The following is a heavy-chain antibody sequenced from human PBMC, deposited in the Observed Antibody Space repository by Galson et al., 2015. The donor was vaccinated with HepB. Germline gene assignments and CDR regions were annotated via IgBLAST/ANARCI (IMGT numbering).Heavy chain of an antibody. J-gene: IGHJ4*02. CDR2: IDPSDSYT. CDR1: GYRFTSYW. Sequence: SGAEVKQPGESLRISCQGSGYRFTSYWISWVRQMPGKGLEWMGRIDPSDSYTNYSPSFQGHVTISADKSISTAYLQWSSLKASDTAVYYCARHGVQAMSSPSDYWGQGTLVTVSS. CDR3: ARHGVQAMSSPSDY. D-gene: IGHD5-18*01. V-gene: IGHV5-10-1*01.